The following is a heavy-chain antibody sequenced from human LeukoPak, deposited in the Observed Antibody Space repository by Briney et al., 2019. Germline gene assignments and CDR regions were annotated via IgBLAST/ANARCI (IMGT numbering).Heavy chain of an antibody. CDR1: GYTFTSYY. Sequence: ASVKVSCKASGYTFTSYYMHWVRQAPGQGLEWMGWINPNSGGTNYAQKFQGWVTMTRDTSISTAYMELSRLRSDDTAVYYCAGDLGNTAMAPERYYYYGMDVWGQGTTVTVSS. CDR2: INPNSGGT. J-gene: IGHJ6*02. D-gene: IGHD5-18*01. V-gene: IGHV1-2*04. CDR3: AGDLGNTAMAPERYYYYGMDV.